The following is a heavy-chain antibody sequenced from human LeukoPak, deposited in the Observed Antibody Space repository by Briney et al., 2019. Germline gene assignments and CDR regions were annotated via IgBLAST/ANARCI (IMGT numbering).Heavy chain of an antibody. Sequence: QPGGSLRLSCAASGFPFANTWMHWVRQAPGKGLVWVSLINNDGSITNYADSVKGRFTTSRDNAKNTVYLQMNSLRAEDTAVYYCAIGGTYGSGSWGQGTLVTVSS. CDR1: GFPFANTW. CDR2: INNDGSIT. V-gene: IGHV3-74*01. D-gene: IGHD3-10*01. J-gene: IGHJ4*02. CDR3: AIGGTYGSGS.